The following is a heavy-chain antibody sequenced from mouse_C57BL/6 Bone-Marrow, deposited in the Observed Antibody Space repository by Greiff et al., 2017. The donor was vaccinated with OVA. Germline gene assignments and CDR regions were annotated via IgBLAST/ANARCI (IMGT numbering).Heavy chain of an antibody. CDR1: GFTFSDYY. V-gene: IGHV5-16*01. J-gene: IGHJ1*03. CDR2: INYDGSST. D-gene: IGHD2-12*01. CDR3: ARDRFDSYGSDWYFEV. Sequence: EVHLVESEGGLVQPGSSMKLSCTASGFTFSDYYMAWVRQVPEKGLEWVANINYDGSSTYYLDSLKSRFIISRDNSTNIPYLQMSSLKSEGTATDYCARDRFDSYGSDWYFEVWGTGTTVTVSS.